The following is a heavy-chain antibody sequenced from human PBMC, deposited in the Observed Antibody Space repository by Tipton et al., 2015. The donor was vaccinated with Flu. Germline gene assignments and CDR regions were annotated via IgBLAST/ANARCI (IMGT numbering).Heavy chain of an antibody. CDR1: GFTVSSKY. CDR2: IYSGGST. J-gene: IGHJ6*02. V-gene: IGHV3-66*04. D-gene: IGHD2-8*02. CDR3: AKHCSGGLCYNSYAMDV. Sequence: SLRLSCAASGFTVSSKYMGWVRQAPGKGLQWVSLIYSGGSTYYADSVKGRFTISRDNSKNTLYLQMSSLSAEDTAVYYCAKHCSGGLCYNSYAMDVWDQGP.